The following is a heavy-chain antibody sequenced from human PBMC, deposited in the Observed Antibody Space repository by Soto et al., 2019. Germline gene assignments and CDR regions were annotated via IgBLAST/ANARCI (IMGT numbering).Heavy chain of an antibody. D-gene: IGHD3-16*01. CDR3: ARHNGPLYVGYYYDMDV. V-gene: IGHV4-39*01. CDR2: IYYSGYT. J-gene: IGHJ6*02. Sequence: SETLSLTYTVSGGSINSSSYYWGWIRQPPGKGLEWIGSIYYSGYTYYNPSLKSRVTISVDTSKNQFSLKLSSVTAADTAVYYCARHNGPLYVGYYYDMDVWGQGTTVTVPS. CDR1: GGSINSSSYY.